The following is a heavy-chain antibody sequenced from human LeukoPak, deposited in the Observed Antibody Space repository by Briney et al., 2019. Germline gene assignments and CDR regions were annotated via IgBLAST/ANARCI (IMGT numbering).Heavy chain of an antibody. CDR2: ITDSGST. D-gene: IGHD4-17*01. CDR1: GGSFSGYY. CDR3: ARKSKGTVTYDY. V-gene: IGHV4-34*01. Sequence: SATLSLTCAVYGGSFSGYYWSWIRQPAGKGLEWVGEITDSGSTNYNPSLKSRVTISVVTFQNEFALKLSSGTAAHTAGYYRARKSKGTVTYDYWGQGTLVTVSS. J-gene: IGHJ4*02.